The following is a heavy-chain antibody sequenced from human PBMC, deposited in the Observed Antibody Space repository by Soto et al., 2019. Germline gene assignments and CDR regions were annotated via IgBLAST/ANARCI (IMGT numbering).Heavy chain of an antibody. D-gene: IGHD6-13*01. V-gene: IGHV1-2*04. CDR1: GYTFTGYY. Sequence: ASVKVSCKASGYTFTGYYMHWVRQAPGQGLEWMGWINPNSGDTNYAQKFQGWVTMTRDTSISTAYMELSRLRSDDTAVYYCARTIRAGYSSSWYNYGMDVWGQGTTVTVSS. CDR3: ARTIRAGYSSSWYNYGMDV. J-gene: IGHJ6*02. CDR2: INPNSGDT.